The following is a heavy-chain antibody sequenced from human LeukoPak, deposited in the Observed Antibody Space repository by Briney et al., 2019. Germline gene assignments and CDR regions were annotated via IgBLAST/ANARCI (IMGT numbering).Heavy chain of an antibody. V-gene: IGHV1-18*01. D-gene: IGHD3-10*01. CDR3: ARDLGSGGYYERHYFDS. CDR2: FSAYNGNT. J-gene: IGHJ4*02. CDR1: GYTFTSYG. Sequence: ASVKVSCKSSGYTFTSYGISWVRQAPGQGLEWMGWFSAYNGNTNYAQKLQGRVTMTTDTSTSTAYMELRSLRSDDTAVYYCARDLGSGGYYERHYFDSWGQGTPVTVSS.